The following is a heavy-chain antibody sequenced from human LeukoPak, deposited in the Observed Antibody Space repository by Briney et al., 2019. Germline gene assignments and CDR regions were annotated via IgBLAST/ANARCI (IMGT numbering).Heavy chain of an antibody. D-gene: IGHD5-12*01. CDR3: ARGRASSDNDQENLNDN. V-gene: IGHV1-2*02. Sequence: ASVNVSCKASGYTFTGYYMHWVRQAPGQGLEWMAWINPNSGVTKYAQKFQGRVTMTRDTSISTTYMDLSSLTSDDTAIYYCARGRASSDNDQENLNDNWGQGTLVTVSS. CDR1: GYTFTGYY. CDR2: INPNSGVT. J-gene: IGHJ4*02.